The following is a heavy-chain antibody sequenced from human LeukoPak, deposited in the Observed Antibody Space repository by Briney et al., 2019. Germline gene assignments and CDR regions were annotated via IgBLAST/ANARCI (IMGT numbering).Heavy chain of an antibody. CDR2: ISSSSSYI. J-gene: IGHJ5*02. CDR1: GFTFSSYS. CDR3: ARDAALGSSSWYNWFDP. V-gene: IGHV3-21*01. D-gene: IGHD6-13*01. Sequence: SGGSLRLSCAASGFTFSSYSMNWVRQAPGKGLEWVSSISSSSSYIYYADSVKGRFTISRDNAKNSLYLQMNSLRAEDTAVYYCARDAALGSSSWYNWFDPWGQGTLVTVSS.